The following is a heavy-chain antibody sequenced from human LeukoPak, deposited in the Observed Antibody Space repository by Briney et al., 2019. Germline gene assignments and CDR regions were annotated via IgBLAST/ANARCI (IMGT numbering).Heavy chain of an antibody. J-gene: IGHJ4*02. Sequence: GGSLRLSCAASGFTVSSNYMSWVRQAPGKGLEWVSVIYSGGSTYYADSVKGRFTITRDNSKNTLYLQMNSLRAEDTAVYYCARPFDSSGNDYWGQGTLVTVSS. CDR2: IYSGGST. V-gene: IGHV3-66*04. CDR3: ARPFDSSGNDY. CDR1: GFTVSSNY. D-gene: IGHD3-22*01.